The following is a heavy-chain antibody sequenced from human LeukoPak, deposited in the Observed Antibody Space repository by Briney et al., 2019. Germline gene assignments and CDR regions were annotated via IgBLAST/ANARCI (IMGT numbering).Heavy chain of an antibody. CDR1: GFSFDDYA. CDR3: AKAGVAVDWYYYYYMDV. D-gene: IGHD6-19*01. Sequence: PGGSLRLSCAASGFSFDDYAMHWVRQAPGKGLEWVSLISWDGGYTYYADSVKGRFTISRDNNKKSLYLQMNSLRAEDTALYYCAKAGVAVDWYYYYYMDVWGKGTTVTVSS. V-gene: IGHV3-43D*03. J-gene: IGHJ6*03. CDR2: ISWDGGYT.